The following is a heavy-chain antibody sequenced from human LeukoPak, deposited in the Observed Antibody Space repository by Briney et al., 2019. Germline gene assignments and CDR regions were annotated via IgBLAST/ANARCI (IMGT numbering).Heavy chain of an antibody. D-gene: IGHD1-1*01. CDR3: ARERVRRYFDY. CDR2: IYSGGST. Sequence: HPGGSQRLFCADSGFTVSSNYMSWVREAPGKGLEWVSVIYSGGSTYYADSVKGRFTISRDNSKNTLYLQMNSLRAEDTAVYYCARERVRRYFDYWGQGTLVTVSS. V-gene: IGHV3-53*01. J-gene: IGHJ4*02. CDR1: GFTVSSNY.